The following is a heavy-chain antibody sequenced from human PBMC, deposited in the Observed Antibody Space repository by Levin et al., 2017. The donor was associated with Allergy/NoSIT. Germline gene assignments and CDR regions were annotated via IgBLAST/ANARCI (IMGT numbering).Heavy chain of an antibody. D-gene: IGHD2-2*01. V-gene: IGHV3-7*01. CDR3: ARDGAYCISENCREDAFDI. J-gene: IGHJ3*02. CDR1: GFTFSNYW. CDR2: INKDGTKQ. Sequence: GGSLRLSCAASGFTFSNYWMSWVRQALGKGLEWVANINKDGTKQYYVDSVKGRFSISRDNAKNSLYLQMSSLGVEDTAVYYCARDGAYCISENCREDAFDIWGQGTMVTVSS.